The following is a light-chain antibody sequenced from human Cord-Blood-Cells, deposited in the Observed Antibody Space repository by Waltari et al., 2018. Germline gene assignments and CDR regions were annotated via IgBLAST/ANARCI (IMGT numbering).Light chain of an antibody. CDR2: DVS. Sequence: QSALTQPRSVSGSPGQSVTISCTGTSSDVGGYNYVSWYQQHPGKAPKLMIYDVSKRRSGVPDAFSGSKSGNTASLTISGLQAEDEADYYCCSYAGSYTFHWVFGGGTKLTVL. V-gene: IGLV2-11*01. CDR1: SSDVGGYNY. CDR3: CSYAGSYTFHWV. J-gene: IGLJ3*02.